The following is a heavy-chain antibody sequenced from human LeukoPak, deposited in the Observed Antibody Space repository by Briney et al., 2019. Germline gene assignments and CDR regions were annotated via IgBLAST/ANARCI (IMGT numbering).Heavy chain of an antibody. CDR3: ARHVAYCSVPRCYSAWYFGL. J-gene: IGHJ2*01. D-gene: IGHD2-15*01. V-gene: IGHV4-39*01. CDR1: GGSITSSSHY. Sequence: SETLSLTRSVSGGSITSSSHYWGWIRQSPEKGLEWIGSIYYSGSTYYNPSLKSRVTISIDTSRSQFSLKLNSVTAADTAIFYCARHVAYCSVPRCYSAWYFGLWGRDTLVTVSS. CDR2: IYYSGST.